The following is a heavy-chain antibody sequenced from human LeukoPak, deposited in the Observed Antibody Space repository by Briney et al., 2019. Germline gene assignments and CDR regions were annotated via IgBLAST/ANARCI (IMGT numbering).Heavy chain of an antibody. CDR3: ARDRGGSGPTTTDY. CDR2: ISSDGSNI. J-gene: IGHJ4*02. V-gene: IGHV3-74*01. D-gene: IGHD6-19*01. CDR1: GFSFSRSW. Sequence: GGSLRLSCAASGFSFSRSWMHWVRQDPGKGLVWVSRISSDGSNIIYADSVKGRFTISRDNAESTLHLQMNSLRAEDTAVYYCARDRGGSGPTTTDYWGQGTLVTVSS.